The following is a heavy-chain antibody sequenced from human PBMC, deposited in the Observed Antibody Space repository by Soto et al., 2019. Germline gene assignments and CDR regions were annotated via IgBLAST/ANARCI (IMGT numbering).Heavy chain of an antibody. V-gene: IGHV3-30*18. Sequence: QAQLVESGGGEVQPGRSLRLSCAASGFTSKSYGMHWVRQAPGKGLEWVAVISYDGSYQYYSDSVKGRFTISRDNSKNTLNLKMNSLRVEAPAMYYCAKVGRGGSVTRPDHGAQETLVTVSS. J-gene: IGHJ4*02. CDR1: GFTSKSYG. CDR3: AKVGRGGSVTRPDH. CDR2: ISYDGSYQ. D-gene: IGHD1-26*01.